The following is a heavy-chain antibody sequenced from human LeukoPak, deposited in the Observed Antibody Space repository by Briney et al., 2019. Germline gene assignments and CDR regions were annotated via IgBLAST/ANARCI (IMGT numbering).Heavy chain of an antibody. CDR2: ISDSGDRT. J-gene: IGHJ4*02. CDR3: ARGGLEPVDY. D-gene: IGHD1-1*01. Sequence: GGSLRLSCAASGFTFNKYDMSWVRQVPGKGLEWVSGISDSGDRTYYADSVKGRFTISRDNAKNTLYLQMNSLRADDTAVYYCARGGLEPVDYWGQGTLVTVSS. CDR1: GFTFNKYD. V-gene: IGHV3-23*01.